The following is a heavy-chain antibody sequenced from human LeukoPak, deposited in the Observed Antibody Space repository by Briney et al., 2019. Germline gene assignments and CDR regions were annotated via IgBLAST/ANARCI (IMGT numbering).Heavy chain of an antibody. CDR2: IYHSGST. V-gene: IGHV4-30-2*01. CDR3: AREVGGSYYTIDY. J-gene: IGHJ4*02. D-gene: IGHD1-26*01. Sequence: SETLSLTCTISGGSISSGGYYWSWIRQPPGKGLEWIGYIYHSGSTYYNPSLKSRVTISVDRSKNQFSLKLSSVTAADTAVYYCAREVGGSYYTIDYWGQGTLVTVSS. CDR1: GGSISSGGYY.